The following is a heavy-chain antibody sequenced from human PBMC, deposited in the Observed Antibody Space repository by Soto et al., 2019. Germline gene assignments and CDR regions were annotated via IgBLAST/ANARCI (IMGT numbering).Heavy chain of an antibody. D-gene: IGHD3-10*01. CDR3: AKDQDSRYGSGSYYNLDY. Sequence: EVQLVESGGGLVQPGRSLRLSCAASGFTFDDYAMHWVRQAPGKGLEWVSGISWNSGSIGYADSVKGRFTISRDNAKNSLYLQMNSRRAEDTALYYCAKDQDSRYGSGSYYNLDYWGQGTLVTVSS. V-gene: IGHV3-9*01. J-gene: IGHJ4*02. CDR2: ISWNSGSI. CDR1: GFTFDDYA.